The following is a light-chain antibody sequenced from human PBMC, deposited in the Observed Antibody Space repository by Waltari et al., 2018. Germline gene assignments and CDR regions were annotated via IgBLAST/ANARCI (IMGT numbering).Light chain of an antibody. CDR3: QQYYSTPYT. Sequence: DIVLTQSPDSLPVSLGERATISCKSSQSVLYSSNDMNYFSWYQQKLGQPPKLLIYWASTRASGVSDRFSGGWSGTDFTLTITSVQADDVAIYYCQQYYSTPYTFGQGTKLEIK. CDR1: QSVLYSSNDMNY. CDR2: WAS. V-gene: IGKV4-1*01. J-gene: IGKJ2*01.